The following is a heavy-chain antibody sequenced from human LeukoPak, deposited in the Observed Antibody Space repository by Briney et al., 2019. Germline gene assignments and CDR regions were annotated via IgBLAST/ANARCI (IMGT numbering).Heavy chain of an antibody. Sequence: HPGGSLRLSCAASGFIFTDYGMHWVRQAPGKGLEWVANIKQDGSEKYYVDSVKGRFTISRDNAKNSLYLQMNSLRAEDTAVYYCARVGGVPYFDYWGQGTLVTVSS. CDR1: GFIFTDYG. CDR3: ARVGGVPYFDY. V-gene: IGHV3-7*01. D-gene: IGHD4-23*01. J-gene: IGHJ4*02. CDR2: IKQDGSEK.